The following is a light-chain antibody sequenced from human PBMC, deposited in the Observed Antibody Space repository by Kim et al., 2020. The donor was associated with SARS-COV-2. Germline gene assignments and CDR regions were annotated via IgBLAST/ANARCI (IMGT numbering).Light chain of an antibody. CDR3: GTWDSSLSPWV. Sequence: QKVTISCSGSSSNIGNNYVSWYQKLPGTAPKLLIYDNNKRPSGIPDRFSGSKSGTSATLGITGLQTGDEADYYCGTWDSSLSPWVFGGGTQLTVL. CDR1: SSNIGNNY. CDR2: DNN. J-gene: IGLJ3*02. V-gene: IGLV1-51*01.